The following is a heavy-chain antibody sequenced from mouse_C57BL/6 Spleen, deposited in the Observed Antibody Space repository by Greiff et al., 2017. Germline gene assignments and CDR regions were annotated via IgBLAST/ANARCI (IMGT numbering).Heavy chain of an antibody. CDR2: IDPSDSYT. Sequence: QLQQPGAELVKPGASVKLSCKASGYTFTSYWMQWVKQRPGQGLEWIGEIDPSDSYTNYNQKFKGKATLTVDTSSSTAYMQLSSLTSEDSAVYYCASEVAYWGQGTLVTVSA. CDR3: ASEVAY. CDR1: GYTFTSYW. J-gene: IGHJ3*01. V-gene: IGHV1-50*01.